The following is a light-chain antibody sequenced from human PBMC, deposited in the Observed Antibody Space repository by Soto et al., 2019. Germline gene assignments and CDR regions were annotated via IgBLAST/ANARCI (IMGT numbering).Light chain of an antibody. J-gene: IGLJ1*01. Sequence: QSALAQPASVSGSPGQSITFSCTGSNGDIGTYNFVSWYQQHPGKAPKLLIFGVTNRPSGISDRFSGSKSGDTASLTISRLQPEDEADYYCSSYTTSNSLIFRTGTQLTVL. CDR2: GVT. V-gene: IGLV2-14*01. CDR1: NGDIGTYNF. CDR3: SSYTTSNSLI.